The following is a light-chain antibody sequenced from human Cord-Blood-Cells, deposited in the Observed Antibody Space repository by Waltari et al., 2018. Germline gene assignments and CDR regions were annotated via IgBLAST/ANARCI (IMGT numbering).Light chain of an antibody. J-gene: IGKJ1*01. CDR2: WAS. Sequence: DIVMTQSPDSLAVSLGERATINCNSSQSVLYSSNNKNYLALYQQKPGQPPKLLIYWASTRDSGVPDRFSGSGSGTDFTLTISSLQAEDVAVYYCQQYYSTPPWTFGQGTKVEIK. V-gene: IGKV4-1*01. CDR3: QQYYSTPPWT. CDR1: QSVLYSSNNKNY.